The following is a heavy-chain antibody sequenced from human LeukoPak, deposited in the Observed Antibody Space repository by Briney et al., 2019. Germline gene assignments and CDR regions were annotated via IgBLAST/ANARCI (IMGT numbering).Heavy chain of an antibody. J-gene: IGHJ4*02. CDR1: GFTFSSDW. CDR3: ARVQHYDSSGYYSPDFDY. Sequence: PGGSLRLSCAVSGFTFSSDWMSWVRQAPGKGLVWVSRINSDGSSTSYADSVKGRFTISRDNAKNTLYLQMNGLRAEDTAVYYCARVQHYDSSGYYSPDFDYWGQGTLVTVSS. D-gene: IGHD3-22*01. V-gene: IGHV3-74*01. CDR2: INSDGSST.